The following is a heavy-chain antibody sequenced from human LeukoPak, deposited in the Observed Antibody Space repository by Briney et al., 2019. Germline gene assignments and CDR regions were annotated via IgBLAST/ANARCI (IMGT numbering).Heavy chain of an antibody. CDR2: IYYSGST. Sequence: SETLSLTCTVSGGSISSSSYYWGWIRQPPGKGLEWIGSIYYSGSTYYNPSLKSRVTISVDTSKNQFSLKLSSVTAADTAVYYCARTTPLRYDILTGYYLYYFDYWGQGTLVTVYS. V-gene: IGHV4-39*01. CDR1: GGSISSSSYY. CDR3: ARTTPLRYDILTGYYLYYFDY. D-gene: IGHD3-9*01. J-gene: IGHJ4*02.